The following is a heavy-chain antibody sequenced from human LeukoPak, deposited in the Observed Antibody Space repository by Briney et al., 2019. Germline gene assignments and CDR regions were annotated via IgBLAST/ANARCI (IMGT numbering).Heavy chain of an antibody. CDR3: AKRSGVDRGHLDS. Sequence: PGGSLRLSCAASGFTFSSYAMSWVRQAPGQGLEWVSAITGDGGSTRYADSVQGRFSISRDNSKNTLYLHMNGLRVDDTAVYFCAKRSGVDRGHLDSWGQGILVTVSS. CDR1: GFTFSSYA. D-gene: IGHD5-12*01. V-gene: IGHV3-23*01. J-gene: IGHJ4*02. CDR2: ITGDGGST.